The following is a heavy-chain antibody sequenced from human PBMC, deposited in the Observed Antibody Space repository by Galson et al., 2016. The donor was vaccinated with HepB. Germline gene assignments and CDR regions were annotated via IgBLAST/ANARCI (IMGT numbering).Heavy chain of an antibody. D-gene: IGHD6-13*01. CDR3: ARVSEQLTGFFGC. Sequence: SVKVSCKASGYTFGFYTIHWVRQAPGQGPEWMGRINDGNGNTKYSQKFQGRLNITSDTSANIVYMEVLSLTSEDTAVFFCARVSEQLTGFFGCWGQGALGTVTS. CDR1: GYTFGFYT. J-gene: IGHJ4*02. V-gene: IGHV1-3*01. CDR2: INDGNGNT.